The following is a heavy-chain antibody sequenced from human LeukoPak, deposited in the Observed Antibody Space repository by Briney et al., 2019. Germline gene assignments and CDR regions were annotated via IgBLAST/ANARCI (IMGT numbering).Heavy chain of an antibody. Sequence: NASETLSLTCAVYGGSFSGYYWSWIRQPPGKGLEWIGEINHSGSTNYNPSLKSRVTISVDTSKNQFSLKLSSVTAADTAVYYCARGREPDCSSTSCPNWFDPWGQGTLVTVSS. CDR1: GGSFSGYY. CDR2: INHSGST. CDR3: ARGREPDCSSTSCPNWFDP. J-gene: IGHJ5*02. D-gene: IGHD2-2*01. V-gene: IGHV4-34*01.